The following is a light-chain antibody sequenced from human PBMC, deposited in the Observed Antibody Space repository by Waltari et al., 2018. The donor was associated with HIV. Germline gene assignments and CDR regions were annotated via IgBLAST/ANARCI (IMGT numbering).Light chain of an antibody. J-gene: IGLJ2*01. Sequence: QSALTQPASVSGSPGQSVIISCTGSTSDIAYYNYVSWYQQQSGKAPKALIYEVTNLASGISSRVSGSKSGHAAYLTISWLQTDDEGDYFCSSYTKSGIVVFGGGT. CDR2: EVT. V-gene: IGLV2-14*01. CDR3: SSYTKSGIVV. CDR1: TSDIAYYNY.